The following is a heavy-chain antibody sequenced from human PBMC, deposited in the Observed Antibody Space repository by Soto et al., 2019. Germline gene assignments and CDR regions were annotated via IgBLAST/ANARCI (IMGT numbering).Heavy chain of an antibody. D-gene: IGHD3-10*01. CDR3: ARGGGMVRGVIEWFDP. J-gene: IGHJ5*02. CDR1: GGSISSYY. Sequence: SETLSLTCTVSGGSISSYYWSWIRQPPGKGLEWIGYIYYSGSTNYNPSLKSRVTISVDTSKNQFSLKLCSVTAADTAVYYCARGGGMVRGVIEWFDPWGQGTLVTVSS. V-gene: IGHV4-59*08. CDR2: IYYSGST.